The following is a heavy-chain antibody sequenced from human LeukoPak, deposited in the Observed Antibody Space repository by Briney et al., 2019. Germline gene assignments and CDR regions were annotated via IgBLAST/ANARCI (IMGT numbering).Heavy chain of an antibody. J-gene: IGHJ4*02. CDR1: GFTFSSYA. Sequence: LRLSCAASGFTFSSYAMSWIRQHPGKGLEWIGYIYYSGSTYYNPSLKSRVTISVDTSKNQFSLKLSSVTAADTAVYYCARLTGFPEYYFDYWGQGTLVTVSS. D-gene: IGHD1-20*01. CDR3: ARLTGFPEYYFDY. CDR2: IYYSGST. V-gene: IGHV4-31*02.